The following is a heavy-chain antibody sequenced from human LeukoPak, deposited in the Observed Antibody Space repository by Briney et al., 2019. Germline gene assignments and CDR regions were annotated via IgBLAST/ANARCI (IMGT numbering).Heavy chain of an antibody. Sequence: ASVKVSCKASGYTFTGYYMHWVRQAPGQGLEWMGWINPNSGGTNYAQKFQGRVTMTRDTSISTAYMELSRLRSDDTAVYYCAKSWDSYVTFDYWGQGTLVTVSS. CDR3: AKSWDSYVTFDY. J-gene: IGHJ4*02. CDR1: GYTFTGYY. CDR2: INPNSGGT. D-gene: IGHD5-18*01. V-gene: IGHV1-2*02.